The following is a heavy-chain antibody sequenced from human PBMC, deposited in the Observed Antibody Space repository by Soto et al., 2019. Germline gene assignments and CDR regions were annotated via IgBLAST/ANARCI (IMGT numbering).Heavy chain of an antibody. V-gene: IGHV3-15*01. J-gene: IGHJ4*02. D-gene: IGHD3-10*01. Sequence: EVQLVGSGGGLVKPGWSLRLSCAASGFTFITAWMSWVRQAPGKGLEWVVRIKSKADGGTTHYSAPVKGRFTISRDASKTTLYLQMNSLKTDNTAVYYCTTEGITEAFYFDYWGQGTLVTVSS. CDR1: GFTFITAW. CDR3: TTEGITEAFYFDY. CDR2: IKSKADGGTT.